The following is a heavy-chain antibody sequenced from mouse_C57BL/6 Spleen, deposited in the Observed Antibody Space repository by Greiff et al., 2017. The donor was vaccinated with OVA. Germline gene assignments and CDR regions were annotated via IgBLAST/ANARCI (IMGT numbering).Heavy chain of an antibody. CDR3: ARPYYYGSRELYYFDY. V-gene: IGHV1-64*01. CDR2: IHPNSGST. CDR1: GYTFTSYW. D-gene: IGHD1-1*01. Sequence: QVQLKQPGAKLVKPGASVKLSCKASGYTFTSYWMHWVKQRPGQGLEWIGMIHPNSGSTNYNEKFKSKATLTVDKSSSTAYMQLSSLTSEDSAVYYCARPYYYGSRELYYFDYWGQGTTLTVSS. J-gene: IGHJ2*01.